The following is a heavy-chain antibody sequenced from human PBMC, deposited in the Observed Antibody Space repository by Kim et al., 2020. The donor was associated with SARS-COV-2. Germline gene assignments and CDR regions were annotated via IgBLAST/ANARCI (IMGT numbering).Heavy chain of an antibody. CDR2: ISFDGSNT. CDR1: GFTFTMYS. Sequence: GGSLRLSCAASGFTFTMYSMHWVRQAPGKGLEWVAFISFDGSNTDYADSVKGRFTVSRDSSKNTVFLEMSRLRLADTALYFCARDPIYASGRGYFYPGGPGTRVTVSS. CDR3: ARDPIYASGRGYFYP. D-gene: IGHD6-19*01. J-gene: IGHJ5*02. V-gene: IGHV3-30*04.